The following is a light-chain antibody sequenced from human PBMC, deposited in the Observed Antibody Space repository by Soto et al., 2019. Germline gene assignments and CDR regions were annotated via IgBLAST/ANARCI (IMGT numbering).Light chain of an antibody. CDR3: QQRHNAPRT. V-gene: IGKV3-11*01. J-gene: IGKJ1*01. Sequence: EIVLTQSPATLSLSPGERATLSCRASKSVSKNLAWYQQKPGQAPRLLIYNASNRATGVPVRFSGSGSGTDFTLTISSLEPEDFAVYYCQQRHNAPRTFGQGTTVEI. CDR2: NAS. CDR1: KSVSKN.